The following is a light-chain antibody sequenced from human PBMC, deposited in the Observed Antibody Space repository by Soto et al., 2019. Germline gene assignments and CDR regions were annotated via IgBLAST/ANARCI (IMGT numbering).Light chain of an antibody. J-gene: IGLJ3*02. CDR1: SNDVGGYNR. Sequence: QAVVTQPPSVSGSPGQSVTISCTGTSNDVGGYNRVSWYQQPPGTAPKLMIYEVTNRPSGVPDRFSGSRSANTASLTISGLQAEDEADYYCSSYTSSNTWVFGGGTKLTVL. CDR3: SSYTSSNTWV. V-gene: IGLV2-18*02. CDR2: EVT.